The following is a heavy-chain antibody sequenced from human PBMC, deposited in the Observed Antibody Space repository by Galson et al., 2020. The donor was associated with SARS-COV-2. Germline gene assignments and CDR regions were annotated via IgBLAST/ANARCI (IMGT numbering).Heavy chain of an antibody. CDR3: ARVTQLIGGEVVANWFDP. CDR2: IDWDDDQ. D-gene: IGHD3-16*01. J-gene: IGHJ5*02. V-gene: IGHV2-70*11. CDR1: GFSLTTTGMC. Sequence: SGPTLVKPTQTLTLTCTFYGFSLTTTGMCVSWIRQPPGKALEWLARIDWDDDQYYSTSLKTRLTISKDTSKNQVVLTMTNMDPVDTATYYCARVTQLIGGEVVANWFDPWGQGTLVTVSS.